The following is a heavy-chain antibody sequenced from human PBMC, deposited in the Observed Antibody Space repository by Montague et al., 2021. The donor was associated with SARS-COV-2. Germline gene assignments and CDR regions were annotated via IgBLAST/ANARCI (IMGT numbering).Heavy chain of an antibody. CDR3: VAEWLAIYYFDF. Sequence: SETLSLTCTDAGGSISSSNYYWGWIRQPPGKGLEWIGSLFYSGSSFYNPSFKSRVTISVDTSKNQFSLRLSSVTAADTAVYYCVAEWLAIYYFDFWGQGTLVTVSS. D-gene: IGHD6-19*01. CDR2: LFYSGSS. V-gene: IGHV4-39*01. CDR1: GGSISSSNYY. J-gene: IGHJ4*02.